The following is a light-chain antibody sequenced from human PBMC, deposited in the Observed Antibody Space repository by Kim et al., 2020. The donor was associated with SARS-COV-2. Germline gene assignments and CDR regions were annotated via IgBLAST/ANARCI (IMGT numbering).Light chain of an antibody. CDR1: QDIAHY. CDR3: QKYDSAPWT. J-gene: IGKJ1*01. CDR2: AAS. V-gene: IGKV1-27*01. Sequence: DNQMTQSPSSLSASVGDGVTITCRASQDIAHYLALYQQKPGKVPKLLFYAASAWKSGVPSRFSGNRSGTDFTLTISNLQPEDVATYYCQKYDSAPWTFGQGTKLEI.